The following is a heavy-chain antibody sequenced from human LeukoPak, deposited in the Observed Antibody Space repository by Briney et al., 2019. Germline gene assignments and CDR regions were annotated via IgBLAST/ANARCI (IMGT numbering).Heavy chain of an antibody. V-gene: IGHV4-38-2*01. Sequence: SETLSLTCAVSGYSISSGYYWGWIRQPPGKGLEWIGIVHHSGSTYYNPSLKSRVTISADTSKNQFSLNLSSVTAADTAVYYCARAGWIITSGIDYWGQGALVTVSS. CDR3: ARAGWIITSGIDY. CDR1: GYSISSGYY. D-gene: IGHD3-10*01. CDR2: VHHSGST. J-gene: IGHJ4*02.